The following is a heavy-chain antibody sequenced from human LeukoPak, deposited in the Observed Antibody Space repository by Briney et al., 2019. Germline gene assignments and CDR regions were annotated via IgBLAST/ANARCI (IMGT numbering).Heavy chain of an antibody. V-gene: IGHV3-66*01. CDR2: IYSGGDT. D-gene: IGHD5-12*01. CDR1: GFTVSSNY. J-gene: IGHJ4*02. CDR3: AKDRGYSGYGYFDY. Sequence: GGSLRLSCAASGFTVSSNYMNWVRQAPGKGLEWVSVIYSGGDTYYADSVKDRFTISRDNSKNTLYLQMSSLRAEDTAVYYCAKDRGYSGYGYFDYWGQGTLVTVSS.